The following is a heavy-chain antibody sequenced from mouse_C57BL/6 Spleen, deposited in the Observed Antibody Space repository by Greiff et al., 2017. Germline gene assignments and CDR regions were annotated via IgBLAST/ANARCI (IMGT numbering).Heavy chain of an antibody. CDR1: GFSLTSFA. D-gene: IGHD1-1*01. Sequence: VQLQESGPGLVAPPQSLSITCTVSGFSLTSFAISWVRQPPGKGLEWLGVIWTGGGTNYNSALKSRLSISKDNSKSQVFLKMNSPQTDDTARYYCARITTVVARYFDVWGTGTTVTVSS. CDR2: IWTGGGT. J-gene: IGHJ1*03. V-gene: IGHV2-9-1*01. CDR3: ARITTVVARYFDV.